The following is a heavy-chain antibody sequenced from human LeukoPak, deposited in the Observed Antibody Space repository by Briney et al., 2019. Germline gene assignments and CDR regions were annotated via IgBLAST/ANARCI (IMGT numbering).Heavy chain of an antibody. Sequence: SETLSLTCAVYGGSFSGYYWSWIRQPPGKGLEWIGEINHSGSTNYNPSLKSRVTISVDTSKNQFSLKLSSVTAADTAVYYCASLPNTAMVTRYYYYGMDVWGQGTTVTVS. CDR2: INHSGST. CDR1: GGSFSGYY. CDR3: ASLPNTAMVTRYYYYGMDV. D-gene: IGHD5-18*01. J-gene: IGHJ6*02. V-gene: IGHV4-34*01.